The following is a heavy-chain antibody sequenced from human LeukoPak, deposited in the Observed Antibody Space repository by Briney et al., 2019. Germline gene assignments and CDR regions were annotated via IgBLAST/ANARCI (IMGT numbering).Heavy chain of an antibody. D-gene: IGHD5-18*01. V-gene: IGHV3-66*01. Sequence: TGGSLRLSCAASGFTVSSTYMSWVRQAPGKGLEWVSSIHRGDSTYYADSVKGRFTISRDNSKNTLYLQMNSLRAEDTAVYYCAKVLYGGYSYDYWGQGTLVTVSS. CDR2: IHRGDST. CDR1: GFTVSSTY. J-gene: IGHJ4*02. CDR3: AKVLYGGYSYDY.